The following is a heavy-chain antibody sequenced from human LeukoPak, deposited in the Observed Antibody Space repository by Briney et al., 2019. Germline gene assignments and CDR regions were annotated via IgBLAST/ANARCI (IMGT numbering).Heavy chain of an antibody. V-gene: IGHV1-69*13. D-gene: IGHD5-24*01. CDR1: GGTFSSYA. J-gene: IGHJ4*02. CDR2: IIPIFGTA. CDR3: ARLGRDGYEAY. Sequence: SVKVSCKASGGTFSSYATSWVRQAPGQGLEWMGGIIPIFGTANYAQKFQGRVTITADESTSTAYMELSSLRSEDTAVYYCARLGRDGYEAYWGQGTLVTVSS.